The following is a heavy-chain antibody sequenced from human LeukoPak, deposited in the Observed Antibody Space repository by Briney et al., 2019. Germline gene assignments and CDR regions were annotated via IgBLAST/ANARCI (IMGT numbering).Heavy chain of an antibody. CDR2: IYSGGST. Sequence: GGSLRLSCAASGFTVSSNYMSWVRQAPGKGLEWVSVIYSGGSTYYADSVKGRFTISRDNSKNTLYLQMNSLRAEDTAVYYCARGTYYYDSSGPHPDYWGQGTLVTVSS. CDR1: GFTVSSNY. J-gene: IGHJ4*02. D-gene: IGHD3-22*01. CDR3: ARGTYYYDSSGPHPDY. V-gene: IGHV3-53*01.